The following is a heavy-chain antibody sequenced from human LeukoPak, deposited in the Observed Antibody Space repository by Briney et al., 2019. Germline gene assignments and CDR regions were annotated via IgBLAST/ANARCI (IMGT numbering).Heavy chain of an antibody. D-gene: IGHD6-13*01. J-gene: IGHJ5*02. CDR3: GRVFYSSNWNLFDP. CDR1: GGSISSYY. V-gene: IGHV4-59*01. Sequence: PSETLSLTCTVSGGSISSYYWSWIRQPPGKGLEWIGYFYYSGSTNYNPSLNSRVTISVDTSKNQFSLKLTSVTAADTAVYYCGRVFYSSNWNLFDPWGQGTLVTVSS. CDR2: FYYSGST.